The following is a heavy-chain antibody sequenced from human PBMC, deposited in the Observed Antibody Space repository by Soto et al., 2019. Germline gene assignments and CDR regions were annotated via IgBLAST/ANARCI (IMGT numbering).Heavy chain of an antibody. D-gene: IGHD6-13*01. CDR1: GYSFTRYW. J-gene: IGHJ6*02. CDR3: ARPRSSSRNYYGMDV. Sequence: PGESLKISCKASGYSFTRYWISWVRQMPGKGLEWMGRLDPSDSYTSYSPSFQGHVTISTDKSISTAYLQWSSLKASDSAMYYCARPRSSSRNYYGMDVWGQGTTVTVSS. V-gene: IGHV5-10-1*01. CDR2: LDPSDSYT.